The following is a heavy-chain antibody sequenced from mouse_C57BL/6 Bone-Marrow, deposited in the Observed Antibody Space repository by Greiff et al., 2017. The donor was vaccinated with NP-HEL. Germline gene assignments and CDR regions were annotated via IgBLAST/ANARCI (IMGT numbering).Heavy chain of an antibody. CDR2: IDPANGNT. V-gene: IGHV14-3*01. J-gene: IGHJ2*01. Sequence: EVKLQESVAELVRPGASVKLSCTASGFNIKNTYMHWVKQRPEQGLEWLGRIDPANGNTKYAPKFQGKATITADTSSNTAYLQLSSLTAADTAIYYCAGHYYGSSPYFDYWGQGTTLTVSS. CDR1: GFNIKNTY. CDR3: AGHYYGSSPYFDY. D-gene: IGHD1-1*01.